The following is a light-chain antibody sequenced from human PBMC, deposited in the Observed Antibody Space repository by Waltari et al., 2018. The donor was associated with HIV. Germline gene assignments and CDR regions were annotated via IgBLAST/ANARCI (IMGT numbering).Light chain of an antibody. CDR3: METLQTPA. Sequence: DIALIQAPASLSVSPGNSASISFRSSQSLLNKNGYHYLDWYLHKPGQSPQLLIYLASIRAPGVPDRFSGSGSGTDFTLTIRRVETDDVGLYYCMETLQTPAFGQGTRLEI. J-gene: IGKJ1*01. CDR2: LAS. CDR1: QSLLNKNGYHY. V-gene: IGKV2-28*01.